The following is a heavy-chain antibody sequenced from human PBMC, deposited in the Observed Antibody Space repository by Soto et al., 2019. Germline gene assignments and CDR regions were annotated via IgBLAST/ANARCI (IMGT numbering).Heavy chain of an antibody. V-gene: IGHV3-33*01. CDR1: GFTFSSYG. Sequence: GGSLRLSCAASGFTFSSYGMHWVRQAPGKGLEWVAVIWYDGSNKYYADSVKGRFTISRDNSKNTLYLQMNSLRAEDTAVYYCARGEYYDFWSGYYRGARFDPWGQGTLVTVSS. CDR2: IWYDGSNK. CDR3: ARGEYYDFWSGYYRGARFDP. D-gene: IGHD3-3*01. J-gene: IGHJ5*02.